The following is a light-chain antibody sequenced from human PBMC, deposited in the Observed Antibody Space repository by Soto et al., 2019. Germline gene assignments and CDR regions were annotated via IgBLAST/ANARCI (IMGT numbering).Light chain of an antibody. V-gene: IGLV2-14*03. CDR2: GVT. CDR3: CSYTSSGTYV. J-gene: IGLJ1*01. CDR1: SSDVGGYNY. Sequence: QSVLTQPASVSGSPGQSIAISCTGTSSDVGGYNYVSWYQQHPGKAPKLIIYGVTNRPSGVSDRFSGSKSGNTASLTISGLQAEGETDYYCCSYTSSGTYVFGTGTKVTVL.